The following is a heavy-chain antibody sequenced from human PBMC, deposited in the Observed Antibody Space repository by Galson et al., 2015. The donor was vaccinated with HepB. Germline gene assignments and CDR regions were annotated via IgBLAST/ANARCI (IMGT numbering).Heavy chain of an antibody. Sequence: SLRLSCAASGFTFSSYAMHWVRQAPGKGLEWVAVISYDGSNKYYADSVKGRFTISRDNSKNTLYLQMNSLRAEDTAVYYCARDNIAVAGTLGYWGQGTLVTVSS. CDR2: ISYDGSNK. V-gene: IGHV3-30-3*01. CDR3: ARDNIAVAGTLGY. CDR1: GFTFSSYA. D-gene: IGHD6-19*01. J-gene: IGHJ4*02.